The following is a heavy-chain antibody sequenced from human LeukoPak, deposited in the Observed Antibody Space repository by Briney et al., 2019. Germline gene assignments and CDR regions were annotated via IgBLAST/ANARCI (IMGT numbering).Heavy chain of an antibody. CDR3: ASDSYGDSFFDY. CDR2: ISSTSRTI. CDR1: GFIFTSQM. V-gene: IGHV3-48*02. D-gene: IGHD4-17*01. Sequence: PGGSLRHSCEASGFIFTSQMINWGRQAPGKGLEWVSYISSTSRTIHYADSVKGRFTISRDSAKNSLYLQMSSLRDEDTAVYYGASDSYGDSFFDYWGQGTLVTVSS. J-gene: IGHJ4*02.